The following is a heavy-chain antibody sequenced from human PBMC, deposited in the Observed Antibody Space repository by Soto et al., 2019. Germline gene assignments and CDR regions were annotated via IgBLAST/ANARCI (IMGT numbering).Heavy chain of an antibody. CDR3: ASAYYDFWSGYLGYGMDV. CDR1: GASIGSGGW. V-gene: IGHV4-4*02. J-gene: IGHJ6*02. Sequence: PSETLSLTCAVSGASIGSGGWWSWVRQPPGKGLEWIGYIYYSGSTNYNPSLKSRVTISVDTSKNQFSLKLSSVTAADTAVYYCASAYYDFWSGYLGYGMDVWGQGTTVTVSS. D-gene: IGHD3-3*01. CDR2: IYYSGST.